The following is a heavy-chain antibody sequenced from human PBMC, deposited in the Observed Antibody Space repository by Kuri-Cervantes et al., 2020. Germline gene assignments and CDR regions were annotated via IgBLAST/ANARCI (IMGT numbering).Heavy chain of an antibody. V-gene: IGHV3-23*01. CDR1: GFTFSSYA. D-gene: IGHD5-24*01. J-gene: IGHJ6*03. Sequence: GGSLRLSCAASGFTFSSYAMSWVRQAPGKGLEWVSGITDSGGSTYYADSVKGRFTISRDNSKNTLYLQIDSLRAEDTAIYYCAKDHQSSTNNYDHMDVWGKGTRVTVSS. CDR3: AKDHQSSTNNYDHMDV. CDR2: ITDSGGST.